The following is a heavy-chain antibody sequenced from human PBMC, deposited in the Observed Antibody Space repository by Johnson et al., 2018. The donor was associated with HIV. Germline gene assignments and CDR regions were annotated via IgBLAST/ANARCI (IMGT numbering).Heavy chain of an antibody. CDR3: TQYSGSFYMGAFDI. V-gene: IGHV3-20*04. D-gene: IGHD1-26*01. Sequence: VLLVESGGGLVQPGGSLRLSCAASGFTFKSYWMSWVRQAPGEGPECVAVINWNSGSTGYADSVKGRFTISRDNTKNSLYLQMNSMIAEDTALYYCTQYSGSFYMGAFDIWGQGTMVTVSS. CDR2: INWNSGST. J-gene: IGHJ3*02. CDR1: GFTFKSYW.